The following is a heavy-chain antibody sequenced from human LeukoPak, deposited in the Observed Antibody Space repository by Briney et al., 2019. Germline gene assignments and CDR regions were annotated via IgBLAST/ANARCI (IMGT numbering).Heavy chain of an antibody. Sequence: SETLSLTCTVSGGCVSSYYWSWIRQPPGKGLEWIGYIYYSGSTNYNPSLKSRVTISVDTSKNQFSLKLSSVTAADTAVYYCARQGYEGYFQHWGQGTLVTVSS. CDR2: IYYSGST. V-gene: IGHV4-59*08. CDR1: GGCVSSYY. D-gene: IGHD3-16*01. CDR3: ARQGYEGYFQH. J-gene: IGHJ1*01.